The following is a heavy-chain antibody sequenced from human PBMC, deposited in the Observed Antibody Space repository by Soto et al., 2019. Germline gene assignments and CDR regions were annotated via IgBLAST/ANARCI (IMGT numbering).Heavy chain of an antibody. CDR2: IDPSDSYT. Sequence: GESLKISCKRSGYSFTSYWISWVRQMPGKGQEWMGRIDPSDSYTNYSPSFQGHVTISADKSISTAYLQWSSLKASDTAMYYCARLPYYDFWSGLDYYYYGMDVWGQGTTVTVSS. D-gene: IGHD3-3*01. CDR3: ARLPYYDFWSGLDYYYYGMDV. V-gene: IGHV5-10-1*01. CDR1: GYSFTSYW. J-gene: IGHJ6*02.